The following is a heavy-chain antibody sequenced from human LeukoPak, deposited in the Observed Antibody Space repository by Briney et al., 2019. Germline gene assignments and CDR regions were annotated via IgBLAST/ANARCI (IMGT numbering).Heavy chain of an antibody. CDR2: INPNSGDT. D-gene: IGHD2-8*01. CDR1: GYSSTGYY. V-gene: IGHV1-2*02. CDR3: ARGGLRVMVYRLYYMDV. J-gene: IGHJ6*03. Sequence: VKVSCKASGYSSTGYYMHWVRQAPGQGLEWMGWINPNSGDTKYAQKFQGRVTMTRDTSISTAYMELTRLRSDNTAVYYCARGGLRVMVYRLYYMDVWGKGTTVTVSS.